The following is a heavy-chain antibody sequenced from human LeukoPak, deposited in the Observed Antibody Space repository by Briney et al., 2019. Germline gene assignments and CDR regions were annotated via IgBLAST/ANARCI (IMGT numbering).Heavy chain of an antibody. D-gene: IGHD5-24*01. CDR2: ISSNGGST. Sequence: GGSLRLSCAASGFTFSSYAMSWVRQAPGKGLEYVSAISSNGGSTYYADSVKGRFTISRDNSKNTLYLQMSSLRAEDTAVYYCVKEWRDGYNYNFDYWGQGTLVTVSS. J-gene: IGHJ4*02. V-gene: IGHV3-64D*06. CDR3: VKEWRDGYNYNFDY. CDR1: GFTFSSYA.